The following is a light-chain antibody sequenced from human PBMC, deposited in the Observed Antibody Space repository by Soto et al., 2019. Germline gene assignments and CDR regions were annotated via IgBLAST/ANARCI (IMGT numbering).Light chain of an antibody. CDR2: GAS. Sequence: EIVMTQSPATLSLSPGERATLSCRASQSVSSSVAWYQQIPGQTPRLLIYGASTRATGIPVRFSGSGSGTEFTLTISSLQSEDFAVYYCHQYDDGPYTFGQGTKVEI. CDR3: HQYDDGPYT. CDR1: QSVSSS. V-gene: IGKV3-15*01. J-gene: IGKJ2*01.